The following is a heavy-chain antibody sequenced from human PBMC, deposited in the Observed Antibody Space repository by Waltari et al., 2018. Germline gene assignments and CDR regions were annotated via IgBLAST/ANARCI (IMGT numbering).Heavy chain of an antibody. CDR1: GLYLRSSW. V-gene: IGHV3-7*03. Sequence: LVESGGDLVQPGGSLRMTGAASGLYLRSSWMSWVRQAPGKGLEWVANINYDGSLPYYEDSVGGRLTISRDNAKNSLYLEMNNVRVDDTAVYYCARGSAYYIRFWDLWGQGTLVTVAS. D-gene: IGHD3-10*01. J-gene: IGHJ1*01. CDR3: ARGSAYYIRFWDL. CDR2: INYDGSLP.